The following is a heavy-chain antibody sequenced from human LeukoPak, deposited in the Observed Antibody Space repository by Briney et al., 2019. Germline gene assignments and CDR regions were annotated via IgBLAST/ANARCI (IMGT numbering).Heavy chain of an antibody. V-gene: IGHV4-61*01. CDR3: ARDVLYYGSGSYPDY. CDR1: GGSVSSGSYY. Sequence: ASETLSLTCTVSGGSVSSGSYYWSWIRQPPGKGLESIGYIHYSGSTNYNPSLKSRVTISVDTSKNQFSLKLSSVTAADTAVYYCARDVLYYGSGSYPDYWGQGTLVTVSS. J-gene: IGHJ4*02. CDR2: IHYSGST. D-gene: IGHD3-10*01.